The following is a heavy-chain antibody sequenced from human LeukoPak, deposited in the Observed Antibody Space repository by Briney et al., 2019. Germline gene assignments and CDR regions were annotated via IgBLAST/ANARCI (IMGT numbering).Heavy chain of an antibody. CDR1: GFTFSSYA. J-gene: IGHJ4*02. D-gene: IGHD3-10*01. V-gene: IGHV3-23*01. CDR2: ISGSGGST. Sequence: PGGSLRLSCAASGFTFSSYAMSWVRQAPGKGLEWVSAISGSGGSTYYADSVKGRFTISRDNSKNTLYLQMNSLRAEDTAVYYCAKETNVDYYGSGSYSKPFDYWGQGTLVTVSS. CDR3: AKETNVDYYGSGSYSKPFDY.